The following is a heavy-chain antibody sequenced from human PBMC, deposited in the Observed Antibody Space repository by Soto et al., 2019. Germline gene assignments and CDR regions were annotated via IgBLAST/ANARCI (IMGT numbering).Heavy chain of an antibody. V-gene: IGHV3-74*01. CDR3: ARRREGYYYGLDV. J-gene: IGHJ6*02. D-gene: IGHD1-26*01. Sequence: EERLVESGGGSVQPGGSLRLSCAASRFTFSSYWMYWVRQAPGKGLVWVSRINSDGSSTRYADYVKGRFSISRANSKRTLYLQMNTLRAEDTAVYYCARRREGYYYGLDVWGQGTTVTVSS. CDR1: RFTFSSYW. CDR2: INSDGSST.